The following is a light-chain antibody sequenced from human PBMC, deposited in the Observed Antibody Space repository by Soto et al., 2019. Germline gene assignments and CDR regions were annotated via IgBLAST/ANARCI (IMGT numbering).Light chain of an antibody. CDR1: QGISSY. J-gene: IGKJ5*01. CDR3: QQLLSDPIT. V-gene: IGKV1-9*01. Sequence: DIQLTQSPSFLSASVGYRVTITCRSSQGISSYLAWYQQKPGKAPKLLLYAASTLQSGVPLRFSASGSGTSFTLTISSLQHEDFATYYCQQLLSDPITFGQGTRLEIK. CDR2: AAS.